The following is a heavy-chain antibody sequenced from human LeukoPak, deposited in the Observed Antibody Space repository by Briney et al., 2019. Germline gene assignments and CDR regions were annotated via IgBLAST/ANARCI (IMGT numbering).Heavy chain of an antibody. CDR1: GGSFTAYY. D-gene: IGHD5-12*01. Sequence: PSETLPHTCGVYGGSFTAYYWTWIRQSPGKGLEWIGEISHSGSTDYNPSLGSRVTISQETSRNQFSLKVISLTAADTAVYFCARGGIVAGYRSPLTCHFASWGQGKLVTVSP. J-gene: IGHJ4*02. CDR3: ARGGIVAGYRSPLTCHFAS. V-gene: IGHV4-34*01. CDR2: ISHSGST.